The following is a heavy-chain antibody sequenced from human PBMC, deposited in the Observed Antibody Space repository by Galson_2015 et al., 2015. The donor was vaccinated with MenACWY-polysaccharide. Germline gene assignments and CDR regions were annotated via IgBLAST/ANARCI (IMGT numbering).Heavy chain of an antibody. CDR3: GREFTGDGSSWYYWYFDL. Sequence: SLRLSCAASGSTFSSFDMHWVRHVIGKGLEWVAAIGTGGDTYYSGSVKGRFTISRENAKNSLYLQMNSLRAGDTAVYYCGREFTGDGSSWYYWYFDLWGRGTLVTVSS. D-gene: IGHD6-13*01. CDR1: GSTFSSFD. J-gene: IGHJ2*01. V-gene: IGHV3-13*01. CDR2: IGTGGDT.